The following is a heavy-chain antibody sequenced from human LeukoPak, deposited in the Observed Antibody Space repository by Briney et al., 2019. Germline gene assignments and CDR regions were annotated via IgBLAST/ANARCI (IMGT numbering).Heavy chain of an antibody. D-gene: IGHD3-10*01. CDR3: ARDRGASV. CDR2: IASNTYGGAA. CDR1: GFALGDFV. Sequence: GGSLRLSCTASGFALGDFVMSWFRQAPGKGLEWVGLIASNTYGGAADYAASVKGRFTISRDDSKSIAYLQMNSLKTEDTAIYYCARDRGASVWGQGIPVTVSS. J-gene: IGHJ4*02. V-gene: IGHV3-49*03.